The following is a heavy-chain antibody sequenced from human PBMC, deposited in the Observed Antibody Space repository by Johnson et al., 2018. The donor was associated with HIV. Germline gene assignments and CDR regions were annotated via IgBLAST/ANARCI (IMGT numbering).Heavy chain of an antibody. CDR3: ARDHSVYDIPAGAFDI. Sequence: VQLVESGGRVVRPGESLRLSCAASGFTFDDYGMNWVRQVPGQGLEWVSGINWNGGSTSYADSVKGRFTISRDNAKNSLYLQLNSLRAEDTAVYYCARDHSVYDIPAGAFDIWGQGTMVTVSS. V-gene: IGHV3-20*04. CDR1: GFTFDDYG. D-gene: IGHD5/OR15-5a*01. CDR2: INWNGGST. J-gene: IGHJ3*02.